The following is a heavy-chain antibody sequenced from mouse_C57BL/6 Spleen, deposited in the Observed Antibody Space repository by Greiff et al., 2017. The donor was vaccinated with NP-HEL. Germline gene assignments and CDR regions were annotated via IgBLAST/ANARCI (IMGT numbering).Heavy chain of an antibody. D-gene: IGHD1-1*01. CDR1: GFNINDDY. V-gene: IGHV14-4*01. CDR3: ATNTTTVDALDY. CDR2: IDPGNGDT. Sequence: VQLQQSGAELVRPGASVKLSCKASGFNINDDYMHWVKQRPEQGLEWIGKIDPGNGDTEYASKFKGKATITADTSSNTAYLQLSSLTSEDTAVYYCATNTTTVDALDYWGQGTTVTVSS. J-gene: IGHJ4*01.